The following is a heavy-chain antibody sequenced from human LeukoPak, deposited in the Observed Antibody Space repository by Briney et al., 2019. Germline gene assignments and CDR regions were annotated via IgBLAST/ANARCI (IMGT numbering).Heavy chain of an antibody. V-gene: IGHV5-51*01. J-gene: IGHJ3*02. Sequence: GESLKISCKGSGHNFTTYWIGWVRQMPGKGLEWMGIIYPGDSDTRYSPSFQGQVTISADKSISTAYLQWSSLKASDTAMYYCARRGGYCSGGSCSERGAFDIWGQGTMVTVSS. CDR2: IYPGDSDT. CDR3: ARRGGYCSGGSCSERGAFDI. D-gene: IGHD2-15*01. CDR1: GHNFTTYW.